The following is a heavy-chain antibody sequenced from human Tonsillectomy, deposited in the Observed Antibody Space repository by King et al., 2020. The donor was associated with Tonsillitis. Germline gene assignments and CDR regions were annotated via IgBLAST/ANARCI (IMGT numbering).Heavy chain of an antibody. V-gene: IGHV3-33*05. J-gene: IGHJ4*02. CDR1: GFSFSSNG. Sequence: VQLEESGGGVVQPGRSLSLSCAASGFSFSSNGMHWVRQAPGKGLEWVAVISFDGSNKNYADSVKGRFTISRDNSNNTLFLHMNSLRAEDTAVYYCARERLYSSGWGIDYWGQGALLSVSS. CDR3: ARERLYSSGWGIDY. D-gene: IGHD6-19*01. CDR2: ISFDGSNK.